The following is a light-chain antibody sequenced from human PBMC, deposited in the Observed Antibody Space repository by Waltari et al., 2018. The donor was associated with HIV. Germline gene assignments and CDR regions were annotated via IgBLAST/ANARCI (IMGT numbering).Light chain of an antibody. CDR2: AAS. CDR1: GSVNSNY. V-gene: IGKV3-20*01. CDR3: QQYGTWPDT. Sequence: IVLTQPPGTLSLSPGGRATLSSRARGSVNSNYLTWYQLRSGQAPRLLIYAASTRATAIPDRCSGRRSGTDYTLTSSRLEPEDLAVYYGQQYGTWPDTFGQGTQVEI. J-gene: IGKJ2*01.